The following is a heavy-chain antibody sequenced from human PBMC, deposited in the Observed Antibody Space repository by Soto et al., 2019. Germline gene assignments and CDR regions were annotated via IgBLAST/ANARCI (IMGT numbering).Heavy chain of an antibody. CDR3: AKDLGVATITSDY. J-gene: IGHJ4*02. D-gene: IGHD5-12*01. V-gene: IGHV3-23*01. CDR1: GFTFSYYG. CDR2: ISGSGGST. Sequence: PGGSLRLSCAASGFTFSYYGMSWVRQAPGKGLEWVSAISGSGGSTYYADSVKGRFTISRDNSKNTLYLQMNSLRAEDTAVYYCAKDLGVATITSDYWGQGTLVTVSS.